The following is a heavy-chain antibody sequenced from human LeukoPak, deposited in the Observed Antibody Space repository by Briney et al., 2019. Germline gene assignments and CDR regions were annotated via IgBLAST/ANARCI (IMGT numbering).Heavy chain of an antibody. Sequence: GGSQRLYCATSGFTFTSYAMNWVRQAPGKGLEWVSGISGSGGSTYYADSVKGRFSISRDNSKNTLYLQLNSLRVEDTAEYYCAKAHGGSYHSGIDWGQGTLVIVSS. V-gene: IGHV3-23*01. CDR1: GFTFTSYA. CDR3: AKAHGGSYHSGID. D-gene: IGHD2-8*01. CDR2: ISGSGGST. J-gene: IGHJ4*02.